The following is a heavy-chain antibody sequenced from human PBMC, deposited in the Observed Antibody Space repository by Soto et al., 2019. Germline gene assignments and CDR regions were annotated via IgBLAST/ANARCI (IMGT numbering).Heavy chain of an antibody. CDR3: AGRSSLASVQVYFGEISNYNWFDP. D-gene: IGHD3-10*01. CDR2: IYHSGRT. V-gene: IGHV4-39*01. CDR1: NGSISSAIYY. J-gene: IGHJ5*02. Sequence: QLQLQESGPGLVKPSETLSLTCTVSNGSISSAIYYWVWIRQPPGKGLEWIVSIYHSGRTYYNPSLQARVTTPVDTSNNPFSLKRSSVTAADTAVYFCAGRSSLASVQVYFGEISNYNWFDPWGQGTLVTVSS.